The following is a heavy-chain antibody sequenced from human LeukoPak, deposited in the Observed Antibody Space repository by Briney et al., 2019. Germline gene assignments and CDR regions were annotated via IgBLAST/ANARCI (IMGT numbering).Heavy chain of an antibody. V-gene: IGHV4-4*07. CDR3: ARDRSIAAAGVDYFDY. CDR2: IYTSGST. J-gene: IGHJ4*02. CDR1: GGSISSYY. D-gene: IGHD6-13*01. Sequence: PSETLSLTCTVPGGSISSYYWSWIRQTAGKGLEWIGRIYTSGSTNYNPSLKSRVTMSVDTSKNQFSLKLSSVTAADTAVYYCARDRSIAAAGVDYFDYWGQGTLVTVSS.